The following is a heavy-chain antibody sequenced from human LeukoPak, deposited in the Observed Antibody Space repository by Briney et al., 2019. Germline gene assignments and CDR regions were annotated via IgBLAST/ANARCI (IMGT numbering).Heavy chain of an antibody. J-gene: IGHJ4*02. CDR2: MYYSVST. D-gene: IGHD1-7*01. CDR3: ASGNYGTDY. V-gene: IGHV4-39*01. Sequence: SETLSLTCTVSGGSISSSSYYWGWSRQPPGKGLDWIRRMYYSVSTYYNASLKSRVTISVETSKNQFSLKLSSVTDADTAVYYCASGNYGTDYWGQGTLVTVSS. CDR1: GGSISSSSYY.